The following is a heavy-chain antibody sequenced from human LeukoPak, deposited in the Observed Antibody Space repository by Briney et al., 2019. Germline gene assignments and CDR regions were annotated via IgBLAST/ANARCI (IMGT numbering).Heavy chain of an antibody. CDR1: GDSISGTY. J-gene: IGHJ4*02. CDR2: IYTTGTT. Sequence: SETLSLTCTVSGDSISGTYWSWIRQSAGKGLEWIGRIYTTGTTNYNPSLKSRVTMSVDTSKKQFTLKLRSVTAADTAVYYCATIGGEGGFLHYWGQGALVAVSS. D-gene: IGHD1-26*01. V-gene: IGHV4-4*07. CDR3: ATIGGEGGFLHY.